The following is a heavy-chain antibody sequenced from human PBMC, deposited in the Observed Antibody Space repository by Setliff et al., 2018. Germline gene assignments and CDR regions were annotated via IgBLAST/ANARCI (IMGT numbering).Heavy chain of an antibody. Sequence: GGSLRLSCAASGFTFDDYTMHWVRQAPGKGLEWVSLISWDGGSTYYADSAKGRFTISRDNSKNSLYLQMNSLRTEDTALYYCAKAHQTYYYGMDVWGQGTTVTLSS. J-gene: IGHJ6*02. CDR1: GFTFDDYT. D-gene: IGHD2-2*01. V-gene: IGHV3-43*01. CDR3: AKAHQTYYYGMDV. CDR2: ISWDGGST.